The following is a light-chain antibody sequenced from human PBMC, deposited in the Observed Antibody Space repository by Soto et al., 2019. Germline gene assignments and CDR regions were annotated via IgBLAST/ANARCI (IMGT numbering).Light chain of an antibody. J-gene: IGLJ1*01. CDR3: CSYTRSGTLI. CDR2: DDS. Sequence: QSALTQPASVSGSPGQSITISCVGTSGDIGDYNYVSWYQQHPGKVPKVINYDDSNRPSGVSYRLSGTKSGNTASLTVSGLQAEDEADYYCCSYTRSGTLIFGTGTKVTVL. V-gene: IGLV2-14*01. CDR1: SGDIGDYNY.